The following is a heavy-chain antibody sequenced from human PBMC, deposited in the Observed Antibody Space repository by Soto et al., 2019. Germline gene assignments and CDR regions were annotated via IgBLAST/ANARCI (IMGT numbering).Heavy chain of an antibody. CDR2: INAGNGNT. CDR1: GYTFTSYA. J-gene: IGHJ5*02. Sequence: ASVKVSCKASGYTFTSYAIHWVRQAPGQRLEWMGWINAGNGNTKYSQKFQGRVTITRDTSASTAYMELSSLRSEDTAIYYCARDPFYDFWSGSNWSDPWGQGTLVTVSS. CDR3: ARDPFYDFWSGSNWSDP. D-gene: IGHD3-3*01. V-gene: IGHV1-3*01.